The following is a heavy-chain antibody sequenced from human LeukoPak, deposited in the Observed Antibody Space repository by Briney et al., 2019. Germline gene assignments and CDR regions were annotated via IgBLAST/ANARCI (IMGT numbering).Heavy chain of an antibody. CDR2: IYYSGST. CDR3: ARDREKGYYVL. Sequence: SETLSLTCTVSGVSISSYYWSWIRQPPGKGLEWVGYIYYSGSTNYNPSLKNRLTISVDTSKNQFSLKLSSVTAADTAVYYCARDREKGYYVLWGQGTLVTVSS. V-gene: IGHV4-59*01. J-gene: IGHJ4*02. D-gene: IGHD3-10*02. CDR1: GVSISSYY.